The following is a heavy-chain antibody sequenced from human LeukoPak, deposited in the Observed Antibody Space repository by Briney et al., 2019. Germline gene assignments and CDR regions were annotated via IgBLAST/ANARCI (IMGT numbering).Heavy chain of an antibody. Sequence: ASVKVSCKASGYTFTTYAIHWVRQAPGQRLEWMGWINAGNGNTKYSQKFQGRVTITRDTSASTAYMELSSLRSEDTAVYYCARAREQWPTLQHWGQGTLVTVSS. CDR2: INAGNGNT. D-gene: IGHD6-19*01. J-gene: IGHJ1*01. CDR3: ARAREQWPTLQH. CDR1: GYTFTTYA. V-gene: IGHV1-3*01.